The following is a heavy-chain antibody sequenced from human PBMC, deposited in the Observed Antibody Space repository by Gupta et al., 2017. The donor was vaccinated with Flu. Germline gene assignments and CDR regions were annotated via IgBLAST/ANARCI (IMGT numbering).Heavy chain of an antibody. D-gene: IGHD3-10*01. CDR3: ASDNMVRGPGQINYVDD. CDR1: GYTFPSYY. V-gene: IGHV1-46*01. CDR2: INPSGGST. Sequence: QVQLVQSGAAVKKPGASVTVSCKASGYTFPSYYMHWVRQAPGQGLEWMGIINPSGGSTSSEQKFKGRVTMTRDTSTSTVYMELSSLRSEDTAGYYCASDNMVRGPGQINYVDDGGQGTMVTVSS. J-gene: IGHJ4*02.